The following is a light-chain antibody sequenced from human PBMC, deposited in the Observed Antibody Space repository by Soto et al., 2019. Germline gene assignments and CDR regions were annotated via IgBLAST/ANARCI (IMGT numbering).Light chain of an antibody. CDR1: SSDVGGYNY. J-gene: IGLJ2*01. V-gene: IGLV2-14*01. Sequence: QSVLTQPASVSGSPGQSITISCTGTSSDVGGYNYVSWYQQHPGKVPKLMIYEVSNRPSGVSNRFSGSKSGNTASLTISGLQAEDEADYYCSSYTSTSTPVVFGGGTKVTVL. CDR3: SSYTSTSTPVV. CDR2: EVS.